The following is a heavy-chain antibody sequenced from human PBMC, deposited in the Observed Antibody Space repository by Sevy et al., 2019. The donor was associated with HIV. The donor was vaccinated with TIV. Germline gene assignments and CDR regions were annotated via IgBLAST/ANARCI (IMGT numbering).Heavy chain of an antibody. D-gene: IGHD3-22*01. CDR1: GYTFTSYG. V-gene: IGHV1-18*01. CDR3: ARGDFYYDSIVGKKYGMDV. J-gene: IGHJ6*02. CDR2: ISAYNGNT. Sequence: ASVKVSCKASGYTFTSYGISWVRQAPGQGLEWMGWISAYNGNTNYAQKLQGRVTMTKDTSTSTAYMELRSLRSDDTAVYYCARGDFYYDSIVGKKYGMDVWGQGTTVTVSS.